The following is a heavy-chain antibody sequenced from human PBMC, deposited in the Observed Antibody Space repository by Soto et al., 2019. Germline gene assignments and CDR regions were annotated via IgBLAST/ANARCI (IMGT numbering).Heavy chain of an antibody. J-gene: IGHJ5*02. CDR2: ICYSGST. V-gene: IGHV4-31*03. CDR1: GGSISSGGYY. CDR3: AREEGRGKWARYCSGGSCCSS. Sequence: QVQLQESGPGLVKPSQTLSLTCTVSGGSISSGGYYWSWIRQHPGKGLEWIGCICYSGSTYYKPSHKSRVTISVGTSKNLFSLKLSSVTAADTDVYYCAREEGRGKWARYCSGGSCCSSWGQGTLVTVSS. D-gene: IGHD2-15*01.